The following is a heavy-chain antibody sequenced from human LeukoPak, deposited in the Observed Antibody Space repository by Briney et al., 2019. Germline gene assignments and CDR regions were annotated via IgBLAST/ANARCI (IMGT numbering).Heavy chain of an antibody. CDR1: GGSISSGSYY. Sequence: PSETLSLTCTVSGGSISSGSYYWSWIRQPAGKGLEWIGRIYTSGSTNYNPSLKSRVTISVDTSKNQFSLKLSSVTAADTAVYYCAREWFGEGAFDIWGQGTMVTVSS. CDR3: AREWFGEGAFDI. J-gene: IGHJ3*02. V-gene: IGHV4-61*02. CDR2: IYTSGST. D-gene: IGHD3-10*01.